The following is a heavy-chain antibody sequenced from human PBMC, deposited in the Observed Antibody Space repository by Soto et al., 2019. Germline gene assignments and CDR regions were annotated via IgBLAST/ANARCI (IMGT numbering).Heavy chain of an antibody. Sequence: QVQLVESGGGVVQPGRSLRLSCAASGFTFSSYAMHWVRQAPDKGLEWVAVISYDGSNKYYADSVKGRFTISRDNSKNTLYLQMNSLRAEDTAVYYCARDFGGPRLSYWGQGTLVTVSS. J-gene: IGHJ4*02. D-gene: IGHD3-10*01. V-gene: IGHV3-30-3*01. CDR2: ISYDGSNK. CDR3: ARDFGGPRLSY. CDR1: GFTFSSYA.